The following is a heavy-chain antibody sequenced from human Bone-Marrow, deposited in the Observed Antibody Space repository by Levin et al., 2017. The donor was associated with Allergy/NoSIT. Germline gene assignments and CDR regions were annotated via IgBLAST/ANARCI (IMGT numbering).Heavy chain of an antibody. D-gene: IGHD6-6*01. CDR3: ARGPKIQAARLLNYYGMDV. J-gene: IGHJ6*02. Sequence: SETLSLTCAVYGGSFSGYYWSWIRQPPGKGLEWIGEINHSGSTNYNPSLKSRVTISVDTSKNQFSLKLSSVTAADTAVYYCARGPKIQAARLLNYYGMDVWGQGTTVTVSS. V-gene: IGHV4-34*01. CDR2: INHSGST. CDR1: GGSFSGYY.